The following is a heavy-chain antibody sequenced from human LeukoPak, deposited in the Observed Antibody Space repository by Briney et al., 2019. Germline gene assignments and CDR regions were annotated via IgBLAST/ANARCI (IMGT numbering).Heavy chain of an antibody. CDR2: INHSGST. J-gene: IGHJ4*02. D-gene: IGHD5-18*01. CDR3: ARGTIQLWSEYYFDY. Sequence: SETLSLTCAVYGGSFSGYYWSWIRQPPGKGLEWIGEINHSGSTNYNPSLKSRVTISVDTSKNQFSLKLNSVTAADTAVYYCARGTIQLWSEYYFDYWGQGTLVTVSS. CDR1: GGSFSGYY. V-gene: IGHV4-34*01.